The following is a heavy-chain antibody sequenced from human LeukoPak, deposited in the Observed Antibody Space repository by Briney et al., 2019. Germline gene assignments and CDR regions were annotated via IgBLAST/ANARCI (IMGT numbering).Heavy chain of an antibody. CDR1: GFTFSSYW. Sequence: GGSLRLSCAASGFTFSSYWMNWARQAPGKGLEWVSAISGSGGSTYYADSVKGRFTISRDNSKNTLYLQMNSLRAEDTAVYYCAKALVKKTAYYYGTWGQGTLVTVSS. CDR3: AKALVKKTAYYYGT. CDR2: ISGSGGST. V-gene: IGHV3-23*01. D-gene: IGHD3-10*01. J-gene: IGHJ5*02.